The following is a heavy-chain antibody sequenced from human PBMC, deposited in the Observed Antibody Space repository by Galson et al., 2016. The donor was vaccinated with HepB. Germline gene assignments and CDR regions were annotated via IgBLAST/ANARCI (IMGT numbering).Heavy chain of an antibody. CDR3: ARGGGNVYGMDV. J-gene: IGHJ6*02. CDR2: IYYDGST. Sequence: ETLSLTCTIAGDSISIYSSSWIRQPPGKALEWLGYIYYDGSTNYNPSLKTRVTISVDPSKNQFSLNLSSVTAADTALYHCARGGGNVYGMDVWGHGTTVTVSS. D-gene: IGHD1-1*01. V-gene: IGHV4-59*01. CDR1: GDSISIYS.